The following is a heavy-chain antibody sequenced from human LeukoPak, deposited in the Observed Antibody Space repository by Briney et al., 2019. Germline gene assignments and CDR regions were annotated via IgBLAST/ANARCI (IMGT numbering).Heavy chain of an antibody. CDR1: GGSFSPYY. V-gene: IGHV4-59*08. J-gene: IGHJ4*02. Sequence: SETLSLTCTVSGGSFSPYYWTWIRQPPGKGLEWIGHIYYTGTTNYNPSLKSRVTISLDTSKNQFSLKVSSLTAADTAVYYCARQTWLIDYWGQGTLITVSS. CDR3: ARQTWLIDY. D-gene: IGHD5-12*01. CDR2: IYYTGTT.